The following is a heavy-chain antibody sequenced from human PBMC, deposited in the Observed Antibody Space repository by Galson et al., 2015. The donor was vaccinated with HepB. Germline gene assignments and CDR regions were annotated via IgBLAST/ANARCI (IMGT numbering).Heavy chain of an antibody. CDR3: ARDGGSYYGVYYYYYYMDV. J-gene: IGHJ6*03. CDR1: GFTFSSYA. Sequence: SLRLSCAASGFTFSSYAMHWVRQAPGKGLEWVAVISYDGSNKYYADSVKGRFTISRDNSKNTLYLQMNSLRAEDTAVYYCARDGGSYYGVYYYYYYMDVWGKGTTVTVSS. CDR2: ISYDGSNK. V-gene: IGHV3-30-3*01. D-gene: IGHD1-26*01.